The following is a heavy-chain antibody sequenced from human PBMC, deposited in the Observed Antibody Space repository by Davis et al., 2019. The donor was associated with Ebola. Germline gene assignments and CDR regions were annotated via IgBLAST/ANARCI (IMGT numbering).Heavy chain of an antibody. Sequence: ASVKVSCKPSGYTFNSYYIHWVRQPPGQGLEWMGIINPSGGSTTYAQKFQGRLTMTRDTSTRTLYMELSSLRSEDTAVYYCARGRGHYEYSGGDYWGQGTLVIVSS. CDR3: ARGRGHYEYSGGDY. CDR2: INPSGGST. CDR1: GYTFNSYY. V-gene: IGHV1-46*02. J-gene: IGHJ4*02. D-gene: IGHD2-21*01.